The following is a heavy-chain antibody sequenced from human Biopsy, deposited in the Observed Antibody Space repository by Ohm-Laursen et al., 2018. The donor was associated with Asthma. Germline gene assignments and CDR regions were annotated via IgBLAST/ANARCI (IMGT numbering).Heavy chain of an antibody. V-gene: IGHV3-30*14. CDR3: ARGDSSNWSHYYFDY. J-gene: IGHJ4*02. D-gene: IGHD3-22*01. CDR2: ISIEGRKT. Sequence: SLRLSCSASGFIFGDFDMHWVRQAPGKGLEWVAGISIEGRKTIDAEAVRGRFTISRDYSKNTLYLQMHSLRAEDTAVYYCARGDSSNWSHYYFDYWGQGTLVTVSS. CDR1: GFIFGDFD.